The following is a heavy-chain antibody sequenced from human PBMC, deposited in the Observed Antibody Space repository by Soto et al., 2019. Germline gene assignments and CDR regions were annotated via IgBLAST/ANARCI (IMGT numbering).Heavy chain of an antibody. CDR3: ARGSNFATEEDYYYGMDV. CDR1: GGSISSGDYY. J-gene: IGHJ6*02. Sequence: LSLTCTVSGGSISSGDYYWSWIRQPPGKGLEWIGYIYYSGSTYYNPSLKSRVTISVDTSKNQFSLKLSPVTAADTAVYYCARGSNFATEEDYYYGMDVWGQGTTVTVSS. D-gene: IGHD4-4*01. V-gene: IGHV4-30-4*01. CDR2: IYYSGST.